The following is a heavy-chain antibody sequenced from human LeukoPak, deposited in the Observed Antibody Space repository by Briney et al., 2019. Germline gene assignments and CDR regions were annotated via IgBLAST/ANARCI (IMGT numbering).Heavy chain of an antibody. CDR2: IYYSGST. CDR3: ASIKDIVVVPAAAREDY. CDR1: GGSISSYY. D-gene: IGHD2-2*01. Sequence: PSETLSLTCTVSGGSISSYYWSWIRQPPGKGLEWIGYIYYSGSTNYNPSLKSRVTISVDTSKNQFSLKLSSVTAADTAVYYCASIKDIVVVPAAAREDYWGQGTLVTVSS. V-gene: IGHV4-59*12. J-gene: IGHJ4*02.